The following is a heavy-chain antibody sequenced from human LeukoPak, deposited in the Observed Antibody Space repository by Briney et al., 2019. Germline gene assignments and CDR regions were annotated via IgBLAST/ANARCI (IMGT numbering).Heavy chain of an antibody. J-gene: IGHJ3*02. CDR1: GFTFSSYW. D-gene: IGHD6-6*01. CDR3: ARDSIAARYASDAFDI. CDR2: INSDGSST. V-gene: IGHV3-74*01. Sequence: GSLRLSCAPSGFTFSSYWMHWVRQAPGKGLVWVSRINSDGSSTSYADSVKGRFTISRDNAKNTLYLQMNSLRAEDTAVYYCARDSIAARYASDAFDIWGQGTMVTVSS.